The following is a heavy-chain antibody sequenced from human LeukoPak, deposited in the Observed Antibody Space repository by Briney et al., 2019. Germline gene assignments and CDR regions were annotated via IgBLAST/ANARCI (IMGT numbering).Heavy chain of an antibody. CDR1: GFIVNSYA. CDR3: ARDRAEGKTWVEFDP. J-gene: IGHJ5*02. Sequence: GGSLRLSCAASGFIVNSYAMSWVRQAPGKGLAWVSLIYSDGVTQYTDSVKGRFTISRDNSKNTLYLQMNSLRDEDTAVYFCARDRAEGKTWVEFDPWGQGTLVTVSS. V-gene: IGHV3-66*02. CDR2: IYSDGVT.